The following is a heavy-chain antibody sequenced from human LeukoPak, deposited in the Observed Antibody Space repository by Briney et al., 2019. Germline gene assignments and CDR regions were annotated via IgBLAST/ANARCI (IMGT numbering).Heavy chain of an antibody. J-gene: IGHJ5*02. CDR3: ARHAVEAASRWFDP. CDR1: GYSISSGYY. V-gene: IGHV4-38-2*02. Sequence: SETLSLTCNVSGYSISSGYYWGWIRQPPGKGLEWIGSIYHSGSTYYNPSLKSRVTMSVDTSKKQFSLKLSSVTAADTAVYYCARHAVEAASRWFDPWGQGTLVTVSS. CDR2: IYHSGST. D-gene: IGHD1-1*01.